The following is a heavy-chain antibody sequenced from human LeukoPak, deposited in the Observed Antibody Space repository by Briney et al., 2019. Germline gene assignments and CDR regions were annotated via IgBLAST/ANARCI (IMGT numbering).Heavy chain of an antibody. CDR2: IYQSGST. CDR3: ARGRRTSQYFYDSSTYFDY. Sequence: SETLSLTCTVSGYSINTDYYWGWIRQPPGKGLEWIGNIYQSGSTYYNPSLNSRVTISVDTSKNQFSLRLSSVTAADTAVYYCARGRRTSQYFYDSSTYFDYWGQGTLVTVSS. CDR1: GYSINTDYY. D-gene: IGHD3-22*01. V-gene: IGHV4-38-2*02. J-gene: IGHJ4*02.